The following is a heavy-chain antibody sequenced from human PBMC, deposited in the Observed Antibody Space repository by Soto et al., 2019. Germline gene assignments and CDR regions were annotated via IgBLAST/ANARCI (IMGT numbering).Heavy chain of an antibody. J-gene: IGHJ4*02. Sequence: SETLSLTCTVSGGSISSGGYYWSWIRQHPGKGLEWIGYIYYSGSTYYNPSLKSRVTISVDTSKNQFSLKLSSVTAADTAVYYCARRLSRYCSSTSCHKTYYFDYWGQGPLVTLSS. CDR2: IYYSGST. V-gene: IGHV4-31*03. D-gene: IGHD2-2*02. CDR1: GGSISSGGYY. CDR3: ARRLSRYCSSTSCHKTYYFDY.